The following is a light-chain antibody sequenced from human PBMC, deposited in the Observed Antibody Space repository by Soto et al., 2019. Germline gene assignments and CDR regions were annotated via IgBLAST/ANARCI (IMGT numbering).Light chain of an antibody. CDR1: SSDVGDYEY. J-gene: IGLJ3*02. V-gene: IGLV2-14*01. CDR2: EVN. CDR3: ISYASRDTLLWV. Sequence: QAVLTQPASVSGSPGQSVTISCTGTSSDVGDYEYVSGYQQYPGKAPKLLIYEVNNRPSGISNRFSGSKSGNTASLTISGLQAEDEADYYCISYASRDTLLWVFGGGTKLTVL.